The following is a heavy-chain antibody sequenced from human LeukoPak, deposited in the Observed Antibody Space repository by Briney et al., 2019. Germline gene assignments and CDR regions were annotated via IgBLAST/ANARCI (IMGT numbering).Heavy chain of an antibody. V-gene: IGHV1-8*03. CDR3: ARGYSSSWWGLADYYYMDV. J-gene: IGHJ6*03. CDR2: MNPNSRNT. CDR1: GYTFTSYA. D-gene: IGHD6-13*01. Sequence: GASVKLSCNASGYTFTSYAINWVRQATGQGLEWRGWMNPNSRNTGYSEKFQGRVIISRNTTTSTAYMGLSSLRCEDTAVYYCARGYSSSWWGLADYYYMDVWGKGTMVTVSS.